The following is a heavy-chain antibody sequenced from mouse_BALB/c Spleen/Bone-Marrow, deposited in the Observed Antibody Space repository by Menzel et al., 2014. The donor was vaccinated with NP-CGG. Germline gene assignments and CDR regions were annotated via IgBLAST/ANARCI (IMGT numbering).Heavy chain of an antibody. CDR1: GYTFTNYW. CDR2: IEPSDSYT. V-gene: IGHV1-69*02. Sequence: VQLQQSGAEVVKPGASVKVSCKASGYTFTNYWMQWVEQRPGQGLEWIGEIEPSDSYTNYNQDFKGKATLTVDKSSSTAYMQLSSLTSEDSAVYYCARGRTTVVSDYWGQGTSLTASS. D-gene: IGHD1-1*01. CDR3: ARGRTTVVSDY. J-gene: IGHJ2*02.